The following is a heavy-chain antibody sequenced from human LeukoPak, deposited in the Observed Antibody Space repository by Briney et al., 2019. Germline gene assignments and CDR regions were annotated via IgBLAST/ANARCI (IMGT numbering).Heavy chain of an antibody. V-gene: IGHV1-69*04. CDR2: IMPILGIA. CDR3: ASFPYYYDSSGLDNAFDI. CDR1: GGTFTSYA. Sequence: SVKVSCKASGGTFTSYAISWVRQAPGQGLEWMGRIMPILGIANYAQKFQGRVTITADKSTSTAYMELSSLRSEDTAVYYCASFPYYYDSSGLDNAFDIWGQGTMVTVSS. D-gene: IGHD3-22*01. J-gene: IGHJ3*02.